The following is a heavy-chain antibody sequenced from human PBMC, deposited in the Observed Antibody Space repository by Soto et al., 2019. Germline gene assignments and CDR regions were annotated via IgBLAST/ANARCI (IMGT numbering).Heavy chain of an antibody. V-gene: IGHV3-21*01. CDR2: ISSSSSYI. Sequence: EVQLVESGGGLVKPGGSLRLSCAASGFTFSSYSMNWVRQAPGKGLEWVSSISSSSSYIYYADSVKGRFTISRDNAKNSLYLQMNRLRAEDTAVYYCARVNVPSYSSGWGWFDPWGQGTLVTVSS. CDR3: ARVNVPSYSSGWGWFDP. J-gene: IGHJ5*02. CDR1: GFTFSSYS. D-gene: IGHD6-19*01.